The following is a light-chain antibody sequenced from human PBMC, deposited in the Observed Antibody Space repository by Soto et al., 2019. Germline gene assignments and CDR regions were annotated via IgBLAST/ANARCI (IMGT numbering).Light chain of an antibody. V-gene: IGKV1-39*01. CDR2: AAS. Sequence: DIQMTQSPSSLSASVGDRVTITCRASQSISSYLNWYQQKPGKAPNLLISAASSLQSGVQSRFSGSGSGTDFTLTIRNLQPEDFATYYCKQSYSPPRTFGQGTKVDIK. CDR1: QSISSY. CDR3: KQSYSPPRT. J-gene: IGKJ1*01.